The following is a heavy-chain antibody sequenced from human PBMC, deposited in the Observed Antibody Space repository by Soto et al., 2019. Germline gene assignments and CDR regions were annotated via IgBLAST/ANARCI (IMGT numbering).Heavy chain of an antibody. V-gene: IGHV4-59*11. CDR1: GGSIRGHY. Sequence: QVQLQESGPGLVKPSATLSLTCTVSGGSIRGHYWIWIRQPPGEEMEWIGYIFYSGGTTYNNTPALKSRVTISVDTSKNQFSLRLSSVTAADTAVYYCARVGSSGWSPDYWGQGTLVTVSS. D-gene: IGHD6-19*01. CDR3: ARVGSSGWSPDY. J-gene: IGHJ4*02. CDR2: IFYSGGT.